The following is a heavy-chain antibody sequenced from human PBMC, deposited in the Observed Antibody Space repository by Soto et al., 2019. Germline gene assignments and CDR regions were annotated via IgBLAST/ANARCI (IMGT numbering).Heavy chain of an antibody. Sequence: LSLTCTVSGGPISSSSYYWGWIRQPPGKGLEWIGSIYYSGSTYYNPSLKSRVTISVDTSKNQFSLKLSSVTAADTAVYYCARRRGMVRGDFDYWGQGTLVTVSS. V-gene: IGHV4-39*01. CDR3: ARRRGMVRGDFDY. J-gene: IGHJ4*02. CDR2: IYYSGST. CDR1: GGPISSSSYY. D-gene: IGHD3-10*01.